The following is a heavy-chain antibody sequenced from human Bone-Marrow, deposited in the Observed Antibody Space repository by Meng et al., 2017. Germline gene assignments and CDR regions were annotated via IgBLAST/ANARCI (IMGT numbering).Heavy chain of an antibody. J-gene: IGHJ4*02. V-gene: IGHV4-34*01. D-gene: IGHD6-13*01. CDR3: AREAYSTSLSSATGFDY. CDR1: GGSFSGFY. Sequence: QVQLRQWGAGRVKRSETLSRTCAVYGGSFSGFYWNWFRQPPGKGLEWIAEINHSGSTNINPSLKSRVTILADTSKNQFSLKVRSVTAADTAVYYCAREAYSTSLSSATGFDYWGQGTLVTVSS. CDR2: INHSGST.